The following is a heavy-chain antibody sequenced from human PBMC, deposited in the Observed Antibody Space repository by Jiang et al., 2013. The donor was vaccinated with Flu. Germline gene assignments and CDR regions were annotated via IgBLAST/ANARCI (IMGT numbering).Heavy chain of an antibody. V-gene: IGHV1-8*01. J-gene: IGHJ4*02. D-gene: IGHD2-2*01. CDR1: AYTFTSYD. Sequence: SGAEVKKPGASVKVSCKASAYTFTSYDINWVRQATGQGLEWMGWMIPNSGNTGYAQKFQGRVSMTRNTSISTAYMELSSLRSEDTAMYYCVRGHFPLDYCTSTSCYRFDYWGQGTLVTVSS. CDR2: MIPNSGNT. CDR3: VRGHFPLDYCTSTSCYRFDY.